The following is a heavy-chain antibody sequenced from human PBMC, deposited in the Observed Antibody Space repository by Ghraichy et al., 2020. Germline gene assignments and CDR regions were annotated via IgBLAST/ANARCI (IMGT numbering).Heavy chain of an antibody. D-gene: IGHD3-3*01. CDR2: IDWDDDK. V-gene: IGHV2-70*11. CDR1: GFSLSTSGMC. Sequence: TLSLTLTCTFSGFSLSTSGMCVSWIRQPPGKALEWLARIDWDDDKYYSTSLKTRLTISKDTSKNQVVLTMTNMDPVDTATYYCARGITIFGVVGSFDPWGQGTLVTVSS. J-gene: IGHJ5*02. CDR3: ARGITIFGVVGSFDP.